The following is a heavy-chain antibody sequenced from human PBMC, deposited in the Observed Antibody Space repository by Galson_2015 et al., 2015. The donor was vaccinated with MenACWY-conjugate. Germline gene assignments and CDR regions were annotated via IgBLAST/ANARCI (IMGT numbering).Heavy chain of an antibody. CDR1: GYTLTELS. J-gene: IGHJ4*02. CDR2: FDPEDGET. V-gene: IGHV1-24*01. D-gene: IGHD3-22*01. Sequence: SVKVSCKVSGYTLTELSMHWVRQAPGKGLEWMGGFDPEDGETIYAQKFQGRVTMTEDTSTDTAYMELSSLRSEDTAVYYCATAGIGDGSGYTCFDYWGQGTLVTVSS. CDR3: ATAGIGDGSGYTCFDY.